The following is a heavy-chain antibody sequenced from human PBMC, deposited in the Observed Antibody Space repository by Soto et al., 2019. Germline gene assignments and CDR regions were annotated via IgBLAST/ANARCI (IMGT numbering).Heavy chain of an antibody. Sequence: SETLSLTWSVSDGSVNSGNYYWGWIRQPPGKGLEWIGHIYYIGTTDYNPSLKSRVTISVDTSKNQFSLKVTSVTAADTAVYFCAREEKQLSRYGGDFDYWGQGILVTVSS. CDR2: IYYIGTT. CDR3: AREEKQLSRYGGDFDY. J-gene: IGHJ4*02. V-gene: IGHV4-61*01. CDR1: DGSVNSGNYY. D-gene: IGHD3-16*01.